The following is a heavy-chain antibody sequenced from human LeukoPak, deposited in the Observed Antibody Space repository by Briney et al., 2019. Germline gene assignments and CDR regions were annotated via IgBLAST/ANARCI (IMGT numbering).Heavy chain of an antibody. Sequence: GGSLRLSCAASGFIVSSNYMSWVRQAPGRGLEWVSLIYSGVSTFYADSVKGRFTISRDNSKNTLYLQMNSLRVEDTAVYYCARDMGPENYDILTAPGAFDIWGQGTMVTVSS. CDR3: ARDMGPENYDILTAPGAFDI. V-gene: IGHV3-53*01. D-gene: IGHD3-9*01. J-gene: IGHJ3*02. CDR1: GFIVSSNY. CDR2: IYSGVST.